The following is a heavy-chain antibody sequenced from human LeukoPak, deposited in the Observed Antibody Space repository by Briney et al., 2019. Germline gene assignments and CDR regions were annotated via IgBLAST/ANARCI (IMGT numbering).Heavy chain of an antibody. D-gene: IGHD3-9*01. V-gene: IGHV3-66*01. CDR1: GFTVSSNY. CDR2: IYNSGNT. CDR3: TTDTWKGVEYYDILTGYYIPNSDY. Sequence: GGSLRLSCAASGFTVSSNYMSWVRQAPGKGLEWVSIIYNSGNTYYADSVKGRFTISRDNSKNTLSLQMNSLKTEDTAVYYCTTDTWKGVEYYDILTGYYIPNSDYWGQGTLVTVSS. J-gene: IGHJ4*02.